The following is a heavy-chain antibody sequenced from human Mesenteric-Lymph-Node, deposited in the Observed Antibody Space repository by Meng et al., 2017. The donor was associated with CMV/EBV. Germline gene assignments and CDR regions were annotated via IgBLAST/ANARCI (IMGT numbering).Heavy chain of an antibody. V-gene: IGHV3-66*03. D-gene: IGHD1-7*01. Sequence: GESLKISCAASGFTVSNNYMSWVRQAPGKGLEWVSVIYSNSTTYYADSVKGRFTISRDNSKNTLYLQMNSLRAEDTAVYYCARDRLELRDYYYYGMDVWGQGTTVTVSS. CDR1: GFTVSNNY. CDR2: IYSNSTT. J-gene: IGHJ6*02. CDR3: ARDRLELRDYYYYGMDV.